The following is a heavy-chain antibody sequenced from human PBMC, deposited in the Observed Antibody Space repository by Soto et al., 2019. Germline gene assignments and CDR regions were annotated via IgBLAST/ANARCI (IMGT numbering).Heavy chain of an antibody. CDR1: GYTFSDFF. V-gene: IGHV1-2*02. D-gene: IGHD3-9*01. Sequence: PSVKVSCKASGYTFSDFFIHWVRQAPGQGLEWMGWINPNTGDTKFAQRFQGRVTMTGDTSISTAYMDLSRLTSDDTAVYYCARDGLTLKYSFDIWGKGQWSPSPQ. J-gene: IGHJ3*02. CDR2: INPNTGDT. CDR3: ARDGLTLKYSFDI.